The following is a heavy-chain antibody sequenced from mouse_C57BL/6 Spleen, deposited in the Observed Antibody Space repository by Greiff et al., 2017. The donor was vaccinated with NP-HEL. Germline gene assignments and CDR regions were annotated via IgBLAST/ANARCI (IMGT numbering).Heavy chain of an antibody. J-gene: IGHJ1*03. CDR2: IDPSDSYT. Sequence: VQLQQSGAELVMPGASVKLSCKASGYTFTSYWMHWVKQRPGQGLEWIGEIDPSDSYTNYNQKFKGKSTLTVDKSSSTAYMQLSSLTSEDSAVYYCARSDGRSYDWYVDVWGTGTTVTVSS. CDR3: ARSDGRSYDWYVDV. D-gene: IGHD1-1*01. V-gene: IGHV1-69*01. CDR1: GYTFTSYW.